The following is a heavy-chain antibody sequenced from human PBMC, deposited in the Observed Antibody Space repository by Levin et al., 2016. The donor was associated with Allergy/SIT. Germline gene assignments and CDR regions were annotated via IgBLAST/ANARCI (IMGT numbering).Heavy chain of an antibody. CDR3: ARDPRQLWLPQYYYYYYMDV. CDR1: GFTFSVNS. CDR2: IKQDGSEK. Sequence: GESLKISCAASGFTFSVNSMNWVRQAPGKGLEWVANIKQDGSEKYYVDSVKGRFTISRDSAKNSLYLQMNSLRAEDTAVYYCARDPRQLWLPQYYYYYYMDVWGKGTTVTVSS. D-gene: IGHD5-18*01. J-gene: IGHJ6*03. V-gene: IGHV3-7*01.